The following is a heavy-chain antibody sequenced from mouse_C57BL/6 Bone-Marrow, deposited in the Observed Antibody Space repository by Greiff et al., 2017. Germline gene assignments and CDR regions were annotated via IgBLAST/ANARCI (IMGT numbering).Heavy chain of an antibody. CDR2: INPGSGGT. D-gene: IGHD4-1*01. CDR1: GYAFTNYL. CDR3: ARSKNWASWFAY. J-gene: IGHJ3*01. V-gene: IGHV1-54*01. Sequence: QVQLQQSGAELVRPGTSVKVSCKASGYAFTNYLIEGVKQRPGQGLEWIGVINPGSGGTNYNEKFKGKATLTADKSSSTAYMQLSSLTSEDSAVYFCARSKNWASWFAYWGQGTLVTVSA.